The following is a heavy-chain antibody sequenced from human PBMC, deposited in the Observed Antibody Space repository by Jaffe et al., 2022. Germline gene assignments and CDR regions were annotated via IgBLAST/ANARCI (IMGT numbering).Heavy chain of an antibody. J-gene: IGHJ4*02. V-gene: IGHV3-7*05. CDR2: IKQDGSEK. D-gene: IGHD3-10*01. Sequence: EVQLVESGGGLVQPGGSLRLSCAASGFTFSSYWMSWVRQAPGKGLEWVANIKQDGSEKYYVDSVKGRFTISRDNAKNSLYLQMNSLRAEDTAVYYCARELDFGFGELFTSGYFDYWGQGTLVTVSS. CDR3: ARELDFGFGELFTSGYFDY. CDR1: GFTFSSYW.